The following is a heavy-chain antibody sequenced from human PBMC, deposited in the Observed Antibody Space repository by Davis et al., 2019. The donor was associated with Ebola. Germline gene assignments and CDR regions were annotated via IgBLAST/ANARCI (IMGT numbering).Heavy chain of an antibody. D-gene: IGHD7-27*01. CDR2: INHVGISHVGNT. J-gene: IGHJ6*02. V-gene: IGHV4-34*01. CDR1: RGFFGDYY. Sequence: MPSETLSLTCTVNRGFFGDYYWTWIRQSPGTGLEWIGEINHVGISHVGNTKYNPTLKNRLAISADTSKRQFYLQLSSVTAADTGVYYCAIGTKVQGCGSHFFWGMDVWGQGTAVSVS. CDR3: AIGTKVQGCGSHFFWGMDV.